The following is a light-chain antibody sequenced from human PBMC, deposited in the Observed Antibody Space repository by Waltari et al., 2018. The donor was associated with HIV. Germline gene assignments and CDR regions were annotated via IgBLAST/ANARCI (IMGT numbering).Light chain of an antibody. CDR1: VLSNQY. CDR2: RDD. Sequence: SHGLTQPPSVSVSPGQTAEITCSGDVLSNQYAFWYQPKADPAPVILIYRDDERPSEVPERFSGSSSGATVALTISGVQAEDEADYYCQSRDISGTHVVFGGGTKLTVL. V-gene: IGLV3-25*03. CDR3: QSRDISGTHVV. J-gene: IGLJ2*01.